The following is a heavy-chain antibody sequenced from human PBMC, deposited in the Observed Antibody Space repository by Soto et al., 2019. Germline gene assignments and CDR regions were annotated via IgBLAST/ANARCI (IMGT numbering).Heavy chain of an antibody. J-gene: IGHJ4*02. V-gene: IGHV3-48*03. Sequence: GGSLRLSCAASGFTFSSYEMNWVRQAPGKGLEWVSYISSSGSTIYYADSVKGRFTISRDNAKNSLYLQMNSLRAEDTAVYYCARGLLFSIAVAGSIGGQGTRVTVSS. CDR1: GFTFSSYE. D-gene: IGHD6-19*01. CDR2: ISSSGSTI. CDR3: ARGLLFSIAVAGSI.